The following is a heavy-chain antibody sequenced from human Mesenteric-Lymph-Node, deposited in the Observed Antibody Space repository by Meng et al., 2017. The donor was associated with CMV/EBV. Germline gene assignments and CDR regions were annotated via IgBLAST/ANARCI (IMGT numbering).Heavy chain of an antibody. CDR3: ARSNVLRFLEWLFDY. D-gene: IGHD3-3*01. V-gene: IGHV4-34*01. CDR1: GGSFSGYY. J-gene: IGHJ4*02. CDR2: INHSGST. Sequence: SETLSLTCAVYGGSFSGYYWSWIRQPPGKGLEWIGEINHSGSTNCNPSLKSRVTISVDTSKNQFSLKLSSVTAADTAVYYCARSNVLRFLEWLFDYWGQGTLVTVSS.